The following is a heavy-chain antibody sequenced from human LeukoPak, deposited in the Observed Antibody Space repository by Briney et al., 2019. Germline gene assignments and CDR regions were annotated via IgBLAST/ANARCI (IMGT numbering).Heavy chain of an antibody. V-gene: IGHV3-66*04. CDR2: IYSGGDT. CDR3: ARRSTVTRDVDI. J-gene: IGHJ3*02. Sequence: GGSLRLSCAASGFTVSSNYMIWVRQAPGKGVEWVSVIYSGGDTYYADSVKGRFTISRDNSKNTVYLQVNSLRAEDTAVYYCARRSTVTRDVDIWGQGTMVTVSS. CDR1: GFTVSSNY. D-gene: IGHD4-17*01.